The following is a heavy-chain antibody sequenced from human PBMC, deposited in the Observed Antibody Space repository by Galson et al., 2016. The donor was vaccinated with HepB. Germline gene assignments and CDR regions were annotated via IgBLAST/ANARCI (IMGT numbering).Heavy chain of an antibody. J-gene: IGHJ1*01. CDR1: GFTFSRYS. D-gene: IGHD6-19*01. CDR2: ITKDGGNT. Sequence: SLRLSCAASGFTFSRYSMHWVRQAPGKGLEWVASITKDGGNTSYVDSVKGRFTISRDNSENSLYLQMNSLRAEDTAVYYCARYGDEAGWNFQHWGQGTLVTVAS. CDR3: ARYGDEAGWNFQH. V-gene: IGHV3-7*03.